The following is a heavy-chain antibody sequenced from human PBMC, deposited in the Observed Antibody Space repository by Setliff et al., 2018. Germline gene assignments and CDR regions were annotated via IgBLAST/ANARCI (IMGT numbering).Heavy chain of an antibody. V-gene: IGHV1-2*02. Sequence: ASVKVSCKASGYIFSDHYMHWVRQAPGKGLAWMGWINSNGGDTNYVQTFEGRLTLTRDTSIRTTYMELATLRSDDTAVYYCARARHFGMDVWGQGTTVTVSS. CDR1: GYIFSDHY. J-gene: IGHJ6*02. CDR2: INSNGGDT. CDR3: ARARHFGMDV.